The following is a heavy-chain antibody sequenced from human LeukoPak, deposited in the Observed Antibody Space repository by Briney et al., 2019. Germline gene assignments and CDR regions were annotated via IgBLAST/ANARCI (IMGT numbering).Heavy chain of an antibody. Sequence: ASVKVSCKASGYTFTAYRLYWVRQAPGQGLEWMGWINPNSGGTNFAQKFQGRVTMTRDTSITTAYIELSSLRSDATAAYYCARERGRPDAFDTWGQGTMVSVSS. CDR3: ARERGRPDAFDT. D-gene: IGHD3-16*01. CDR2: INPNSGGT. V-gene: IGHV1-2*02. CDR1: GYTFTAYR. J-gene: IGHJ3*02.